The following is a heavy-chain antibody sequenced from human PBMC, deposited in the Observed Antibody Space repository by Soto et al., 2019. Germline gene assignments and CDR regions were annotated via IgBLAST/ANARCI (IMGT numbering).Heavy chain of an antibody. Sequence: GGSLRLSCAASGFTFSTYGMHRVRQAPGKGLEWVAVISADGNNKYYADSVKGRFSISRDNSKKTLYLQMNSLRAEDTAVYYCARIVPAAMLADYYYYMDVWGKGTTVTVSS. D-gene: IGHD2-2*01. CDR1: GFTFSTYG. CDR2: ISADGNNK. J-gene: IGHJ6*03. CDR3: ARIVPAAMLADYYYYMDV. V-gene: IGHV3-30*03.